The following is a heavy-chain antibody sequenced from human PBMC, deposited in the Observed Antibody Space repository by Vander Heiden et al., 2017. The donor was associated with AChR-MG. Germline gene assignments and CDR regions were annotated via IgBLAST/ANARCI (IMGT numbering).Heavy chain of an antibody. CDR2: IYYSGST. CDR3: AVEVVAAMGLNPGGY. Sequence: QVQLQESGPGLVQPSQTLSLTCTVSGGSISSGDYYWSWIRQPPGKGLEWIGYIYYSGSTYYNPSLKSRVTISVDTSKNQFSLKLSSVTAADTAVYYCAVEVVAAMGLNPGGYWGQGTLVTVSS. CDR1: GGSISSGDYY. D-gene: IGHD2-15*01. J-gene: IGHJ4*02. V-gene: IGHV4-30-4*01.